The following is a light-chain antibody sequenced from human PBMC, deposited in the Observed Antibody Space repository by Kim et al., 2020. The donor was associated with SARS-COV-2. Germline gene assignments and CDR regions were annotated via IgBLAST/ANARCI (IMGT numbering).Light chain of an antibody. CDR3: QSYDNSLSNYV. V-gene: IGLV1-40*01. CDR2: DDD. Sequence: QSVLTQPPSVSGAPGQRVTISCTGSSSNLGANYNVHWYQHLPGTAPRLLIYDDDNRPSGVSGRFSGSKSGTSASLAIIGLRTEDEGDYYCQSYDNSLSNYVFGTGTKVTVL. J-gene: IGLJ1*01. CDR1: SSNLGANYN.